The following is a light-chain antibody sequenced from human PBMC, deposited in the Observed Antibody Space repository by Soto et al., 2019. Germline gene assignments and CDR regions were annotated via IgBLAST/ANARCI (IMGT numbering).Light chain of an antibody. CDR3: QQRSNWPIT. V-gene: IGKV3-11*01. CDR1: QSVSSY. Sequence: EIVLTQSPATLSLSPGERATLSCRASQSVSSYLAWYPQKPGQGPSLLIYDASNRATGVSARFSGSGSGTDFTLTISRLEPEDFAVYYCQQRSNWPITFGQGTRLEIK. J-gene: IGKJ5*01. CDR2: DAS.